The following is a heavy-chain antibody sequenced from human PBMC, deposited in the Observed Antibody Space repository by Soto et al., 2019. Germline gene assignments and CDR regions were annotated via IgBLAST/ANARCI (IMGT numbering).Heavy chain of an antibody. CDR1: GYTFTSYA. CDR3: ARGFLGGRFDY. V-gene: IGHV1-3*01. CDR2: INAGNGNT. D-gene: IGHD3-16*01. J-gene: IGHJ4*02. Sequence: QVQLVQSGAEVKKPGASVKVSCKASGYTFTSYAMHWVRQAPGQRLEWMGWINAGNGNTKYSQKFQGRVTITRDTSASTAYVELSSLRSEDTAVYYCARGFLGGRFDYWGQGTLVTVSS.